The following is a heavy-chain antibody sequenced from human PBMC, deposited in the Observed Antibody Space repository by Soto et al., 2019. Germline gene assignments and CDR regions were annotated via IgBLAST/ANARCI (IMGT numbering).Heavy chain of an antibody. V-gene: IGHV3-15*07. CDR2: IKSKTDGGTT. D-gene: IGHD3-3*01. Sequence: GGSLRLSCAASGFTFSNAWMNWVRQAPGKGLEWVGRIKSKTDGGTTDYAAPVKGRFTISRDDSKNTLYLQMNSLKTEDTAVYYCTREGLRFLEWLQFDYWGQGTLVTVSS. J-gene: IGHJ4*02. CDR3: TREGLRFLEWLQFDY. CDR1: GFTFSNAW.